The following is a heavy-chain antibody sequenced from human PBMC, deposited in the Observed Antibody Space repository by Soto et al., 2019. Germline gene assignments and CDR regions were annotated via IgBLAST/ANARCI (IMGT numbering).Heavy chain of an antibody. J-gene: IGHJ6*02. CDR1: GFTFSSYA. Sequence: GGSLRLSCAASGFTFSSYAMSWVRQAPGKGLEWVSAISGSGGSTYYADSVKGRFTISRDNSKNTLYLQMNSLRAEDTAVYYCAKGGSSFQGYYYYGMDVWGQGTTGTVSS. CDR3: AKGGSSFQGYYYYGMDV. CDR2: ISGSGGST. V-gene: IGHV3-23*01. D-gene: IGHD2-15*01.